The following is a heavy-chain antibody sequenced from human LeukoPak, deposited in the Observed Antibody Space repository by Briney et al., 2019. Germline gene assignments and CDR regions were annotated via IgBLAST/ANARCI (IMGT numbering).Heavy chain of an antibody. CDR2: ISGSGGST. CDR1: GFTFSSYA. J-gene: IGHJ4*02. Sequence: GGSLRLSCAASGFTFSSYAMSWVRQAPGKGLEWVSAISGSGGSTYYADSVQGRFTISRDNSKSTLCLQMNSLRAEDTAVYCCAKQLGYCSDGSCYFPYWGQGTLVTVSS. D-gene: IGHD2-15*01. V-gene: IGHV3-23*01. CDR3: AKQLGYCSDGSCYFPY.